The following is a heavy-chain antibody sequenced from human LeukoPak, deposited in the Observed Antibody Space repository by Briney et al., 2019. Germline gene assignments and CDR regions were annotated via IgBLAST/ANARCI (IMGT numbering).Heavy chain of an antibody. CDR3: ARDSAELDY. CDR2: ISNSGTII. V-gene: IGHV3-21*05. D-gene: IGHD1-26*01. Sequence: GGSLRLSCAASGFTFSTYSMNWVRQAPGKGVEWVSYISNSGTIIHYTDSVKGRFTISRDNAKNSLYLQMSSLTAEDTALYYCARDSAELDYWGQGTLVTVSS. J-gene: IGHJ4*02. CDR1: GFTFSTYS.